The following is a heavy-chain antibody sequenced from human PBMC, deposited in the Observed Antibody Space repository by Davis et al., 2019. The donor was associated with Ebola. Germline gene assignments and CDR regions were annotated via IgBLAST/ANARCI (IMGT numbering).Heavy chain of an antibody. J-gene: IGHJ6*02. CDR1: GYTFTSHD. Sequence: AASVKVSCKASGYTFTSHDINWVRQATGQGLEWMGWMNPNSGNTGYAQKFQGRVTMTRNTSISTAYMELSSLRSEDTAVYYCARVYASGVVIRRVGCYYGMDVWGQGTTVTVSS. V-gene: IGHV1-8*01. CDR2: MNPNSGNT. CDR3: ARVYASGVVIRRVGCYYGMDV. D-gene: IGHD3-3*01.